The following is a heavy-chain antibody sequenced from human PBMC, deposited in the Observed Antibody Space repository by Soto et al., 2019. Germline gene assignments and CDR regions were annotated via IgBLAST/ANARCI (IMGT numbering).Heavy chain of an antibody. V-gene: IGHV3-13*01. J-gene: IGHJ6*02. Sequence: EVQLVESGGGLVQPGGSLRLSCAASGFTFSSYDMHWVRQATGKGLEWVSAIGTAGDTYYPGSVKGRFTISRENAKNSLYLQMNSLRAGDTAVYYCAAGTAYYYGMDVWGQGTTVTVSS. CDR2: IGTAGDT. CDR1: GFTFSSYD. CDR3: AAGTAYYYGMDV. D-gene: IGHD1-1*01.